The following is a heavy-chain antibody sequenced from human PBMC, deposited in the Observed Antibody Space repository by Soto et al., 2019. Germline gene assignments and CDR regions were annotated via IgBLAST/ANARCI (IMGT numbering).Heavy chain of an antibody. CDR1: GGTFSSYA. Sequence: ASVKVSCKASGGTFSSYAISWVRQAPGQGLEWMGGIIPIFGTANYAQKFQGRVTITADESTSTAYMELSSLRSEDTAVYYCARGSEEYDSSGSPGLDWGQGTLVTVSS. CDR2: IIPIFGTA. CDR3: ARGSEEYDSSGSPGLD. D-gene: IGHD3-22*01. J-gene: IGHJ4*02. V-gene: IGHV1-69*13.